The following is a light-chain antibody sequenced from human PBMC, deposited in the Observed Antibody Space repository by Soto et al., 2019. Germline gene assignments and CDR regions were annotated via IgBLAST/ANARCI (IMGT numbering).Light chain of an antibody. CDR2: ATS. Sequence: DIQMTQSPSSLSASVGDRVTITCRASQSISGYLNWYQQKPGKAPKLLIYATSSLQSGVPSRFSGSGSGTDFTLTISSLQPEDFATYYCQQSDSTGTWTFGQGTKVDIK. CDR1: QSISGY. V-gene: IGKV1-39*01. J-gene: IGKJ1*01. CDR3: QQSDSTGTWT.